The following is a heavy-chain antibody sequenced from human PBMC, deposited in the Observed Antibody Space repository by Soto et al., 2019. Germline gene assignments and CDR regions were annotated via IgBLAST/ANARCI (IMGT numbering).Heavy chain of an antibody. CDR3: ARGAVEYAHLYGKDF. CDR1: GGSISSYY. V-gene: IGHV4-59*01. CDR2: IYYSGST. D-gene: IGHD2-8*02. Sequence: PSETLSLTCTVSGGSISSYYWSWIRQPPGKGLEWIGYIYYSGSTNYNPSLKSRVTISVDTSKNQFSLKLSSVTAADTAVYYCARGAVEYAHLYGKDFWGQGTTVTVSS. J-gene: IGHJ6*02.